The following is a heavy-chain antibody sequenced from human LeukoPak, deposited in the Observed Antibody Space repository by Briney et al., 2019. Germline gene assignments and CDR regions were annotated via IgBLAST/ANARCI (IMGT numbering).Heavy chain of an antibody. J-gene: IGHJ6*02. D-gene: IGHD2-21*01. Sequence: SETLSLTCTVSGGSISSYYWSWIRQPPGKGLEWIGYIYYSGSINYNPSLKSRVTISVDTSKNQFSLKLSSVTAADTAVYYCARDVVSVGMDVWGQGTTVTVSS. CDR3: ARDVVSVGMDV. V-gene: IGHV4-59*01. CDR2: IYYSGSI. CDR1: GGSISSYY.